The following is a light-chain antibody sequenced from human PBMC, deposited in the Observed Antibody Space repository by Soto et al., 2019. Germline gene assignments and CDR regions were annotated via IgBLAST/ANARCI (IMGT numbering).Light chain of an antibody. CDR1: SSDVGAYKY. Sequence: QSLLTQPPSASRSPGQSLTISCTGSSSDVGAYKYVSWYQQHPGKAPKLIIYQVSERPSGLPDRFSGSKSGNTASLTVSGLQAEDEADYYCTSYAGTSIDFGTRTKVTV. V-gene: IGLV2-8*01. J-gene: IGLJ1*01. CDR2: QVS. CDR3: TSYAGTSID.